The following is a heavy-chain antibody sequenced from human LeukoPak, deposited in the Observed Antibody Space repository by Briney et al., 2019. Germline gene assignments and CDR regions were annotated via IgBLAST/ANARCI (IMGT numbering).Heavy chain of an antibody. Sequence: GGSLRLSCAASGFTFSSHGMHWVRQAPGKGLEWVAVIWYDGSNKYYADSVKGRFTISRDNSKNTLYLQMNSLRAEDTAVYYCARDTNYLSGGVLGYWGQGTLVTVSS. D-gene: IGHD5-24*01. CDR1: GFTFSSHG. CDR3: ARDTNYLSGGVLGY. V-gene: IGHV3-33*01. J-gene: IGHJ4*02. CDR2: IWYDGSNK.